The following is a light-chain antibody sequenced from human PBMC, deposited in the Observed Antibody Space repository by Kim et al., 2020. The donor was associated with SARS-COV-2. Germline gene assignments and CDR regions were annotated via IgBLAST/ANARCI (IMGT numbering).Light chain of an antibody. V-gene: IGLV3-1*01. CDR1: RLGNKY. Sequence: SYELTQPPSVSVSPGQTASITCSGDRLGNKYVCWYQQKPGQSPVVVIYLDTQRLSGIPERFSGFNSGNTATLTISGTQAMDEADYYCHAWDSTPTVLVGG. J-gene: IGLJ2*01. CDR2: LDT. CDR3: HAWDSTPTV.